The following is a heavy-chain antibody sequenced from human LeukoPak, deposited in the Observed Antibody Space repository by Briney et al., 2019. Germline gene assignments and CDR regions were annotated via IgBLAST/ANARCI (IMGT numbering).Heavy chain of an antibody. CDR3: ARRCGSGSYCDY. V-gene: IGHV5-10-1*01. CDR2: IDPSDSYT. Sequence: GESLKISCRGSGYSFTSYWISWVRQMPGKGREWMGKIDPSDSYTDYSPSFQGHVTISADKSISTAYLQWSSLKASDAAMYYCARRCGSGSYCDYWGQGTLVTVSS. CDR1: GYSFTSYW. J-gene: IGHJ4*02. D-gene: IGHD3-10*01.